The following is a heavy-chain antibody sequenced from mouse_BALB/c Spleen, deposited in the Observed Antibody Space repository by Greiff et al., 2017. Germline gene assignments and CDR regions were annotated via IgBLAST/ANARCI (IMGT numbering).Heavy chain of an antibody. D-gene: IGHD3-2*01. J-gene: IGHJ3*01. CDR2: ISYSGST. CDR3: ARGQLGLRIGFAY. Sequence: EVKLQESGPGLVKPSQSLSLTCTVTGYSITSDYAWNWIRQFPGNKLEWMGYISYSGSTSYNPSLKSRISITRDTSKNQFFLQLNSVTTEDTATYYCARGQLGLRIGFAYWGQGTLVTVSA. V-gene: IGHV3-2*02. CDR1: GYSITSDYA.